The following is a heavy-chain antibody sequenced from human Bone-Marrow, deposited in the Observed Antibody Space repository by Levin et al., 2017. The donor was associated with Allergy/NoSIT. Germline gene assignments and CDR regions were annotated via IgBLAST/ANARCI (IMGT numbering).Heavy chain of an antibody. D-gene: IGHD6-19*01. CDR3: ARDSGSGIAVAGNNFQH. J-gene: IGHJ1*01. Sequence: LAGGSLRLSCAASGFTFSSYEMNWVRQAPGKGLEWVSYISSSGSTIYYADSVKGRFTISRDNAKNSLYLQMNSLRAEDTAVYYCARDSGSGIAVAGNNFQHWGQGTLVTVSS. CDR1: GFTFSSYE. CDR2: ISSSGSTI. V-gene: IGHV3-48*03.